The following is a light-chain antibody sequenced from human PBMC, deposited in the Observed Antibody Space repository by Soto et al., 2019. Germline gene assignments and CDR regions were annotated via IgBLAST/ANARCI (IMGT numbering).Light chain of an antibody. CDR1: QSVRSNH. CDR3: QQYGTSPTT. Sequence: EIVLLQSPDTLPLSPGERVTLSCRASQSVRSNHLAWYQQKRGQAPRPLMFGASIRATGIPDRFSGSGSGTNFTLTTTRLEPEDFGVYYCQQYGTSPTTFGQGTRLDIK. J-gene: IGKJ5*01. CDR2: GAS. V-gene: IGKV3-20*01.